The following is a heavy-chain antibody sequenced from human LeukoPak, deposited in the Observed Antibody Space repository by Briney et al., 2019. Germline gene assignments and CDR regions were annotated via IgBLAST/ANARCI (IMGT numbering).Heavy chain of an antibody. V-gene: IGHV4-59*11. J-gene: IGHJ5*02. D-gene: IGHD6-13*01. CDR3: ARAAAGTGWFDP. Sequence: SETLSLTCTVSGGSISSHYWSWIRQPPGKGLEWIGYIYYSGSTNYNPSLKSRVTMSVDTSKNQFSLKLSSVTAADTAVYYCARAAAGTGWFDPWGQGTLVTVSS. CDR1: GGSISSHY. CDR2: IYYSGST.